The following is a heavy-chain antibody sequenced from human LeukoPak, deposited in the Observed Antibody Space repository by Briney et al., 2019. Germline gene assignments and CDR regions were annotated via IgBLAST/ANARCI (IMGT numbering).Heavy chain of an antibody. D-gene: IGHD3-3*01. CDR2: IKQDGSEK. CDR1: GFTFSSYW. Sequence: QPGGSLRLSCAASGFTFSSYWMSWVRQAPGKGLEWVANIKQDGSEKYYVDSVKGRFTISRDNAKNSLYLQMNSLRAEDTAVYYCARDSPVEDIWSGYYIVLDYWGQGTLVTVSS. CDR3: ARDSPVEDIWSGYYIVLDY. V-gene: IGHV3-7*01. J-gene: IGHJ4*02.